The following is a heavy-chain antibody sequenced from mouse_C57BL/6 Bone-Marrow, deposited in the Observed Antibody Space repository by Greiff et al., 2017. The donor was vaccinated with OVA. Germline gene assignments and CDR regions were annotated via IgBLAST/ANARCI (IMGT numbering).Heavy chain of an antibody. Sequence: VQLQQPGAELVKPGASVKLSCKASGYTFTSYWMQWVKQRPGQGLEWIGEIDPSDSYTNYNQKFKGKATLTLDTSSSTAYMQLSSLTSEDSAVYYCASDNWDWFAYWGQGTLVTVSA. D-gene: IGHD4-1*02. V-gene: IGHV1-50*01. J-gene: IGHJ3*01. CDR1: GYTFTSYW. CDR3: ASDNWDWFAY. CDR2: IDPSDSYT.